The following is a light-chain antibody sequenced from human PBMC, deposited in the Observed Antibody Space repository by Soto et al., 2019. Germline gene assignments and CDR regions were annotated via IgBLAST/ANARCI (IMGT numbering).Light chain of an antibody. V-gene: IGKV3-15*01. Sequence: EIVMTQSPATLSVSPGERATLSCRASQSVSSNLAWYQQKPGQAPRLLIYGASTRATGIPARFSGSGSGRECTLTISSLQSEDCAVYYCQQYNNWTRTFGQGTKLEIK. CDR1: QSVSSN. J-gene: IGKJ2*01. CDR3: QQYNNWTRT. CDR2: GAS.